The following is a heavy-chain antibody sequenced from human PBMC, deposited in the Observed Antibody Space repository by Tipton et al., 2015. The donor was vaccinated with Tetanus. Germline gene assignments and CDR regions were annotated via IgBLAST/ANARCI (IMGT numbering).Heavy chain of an antibody. CDR1: GGSISSYY. CDR3: ARIGWLQQNKPAFDI. CDR2: VHYSGST. J-gene: IGHJ3*02. D-gene: IGHD6-19*01. Sequence: TLSLTCIVSGGSISSYYWTWIRQPPGRGLEWIGYVHYSGSTNYSPSLRSRVTLSVDTSKNQFSLKLSSVTAADTAVYYCARIGWLQQNKPAFDIWGQGTVVTVSS. V-gene: IGHV4-59*01.